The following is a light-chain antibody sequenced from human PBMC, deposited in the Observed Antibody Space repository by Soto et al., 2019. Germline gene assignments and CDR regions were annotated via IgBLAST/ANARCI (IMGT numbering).Light chain of an antibody. CDR3: QQYNSYSRT. CDR1: QSISSW. J-gene: IGKJ1*01. CDR2: DAS. V-gene: IGKV1-5*01. Sequence: IQVTQSPSSLSASLGDRVTITCRASQSISSWLAWYQQKPGKAPKLLIYDASSLESGVPSRFSGSGSGTEFTLTISSLQPDDFATYYCQQYNSYSRTFGQGTKVDIK.